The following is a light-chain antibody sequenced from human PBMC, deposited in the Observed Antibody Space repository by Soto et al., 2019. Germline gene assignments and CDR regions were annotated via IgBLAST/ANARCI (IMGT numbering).Light chain of an antibody. Sequence: QYALTQPASVSSSPGQSITISCSLTISYPAIYNYVSWYQQQPGKAPKLMIYQVTNRPSGVSNRFSGSRSGNTASLTISGLQAEDEADYYCSSYTDSSNYVFGTGTKVNVL. CDR3: SSYTDSSNYV. CDR1: ISYPAIYNY. CDR2: QVT. J-gene: IGLJ1*01. V-gene: IGLV2-14*01.